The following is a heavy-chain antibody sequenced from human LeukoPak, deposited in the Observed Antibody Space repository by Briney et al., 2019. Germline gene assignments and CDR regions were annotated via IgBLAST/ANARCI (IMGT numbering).Heavy chain of an antibody. Sequence: SETLSLTCTVSGGSISSYYWSWIRQPPGKGLEWIGYIYYSGSTNYNPSLKSRVTISVDTSKNQFSLKLSSVTAADTAVYYCARGPLINPLDYWGQGTLVTVSS. J-gene: IGHJ4*02. CDR1: GGSISSYY. V-gene: IGHV4-59*12. CDR2: IYYSGST. CDR3: ARGPLINPLDY.